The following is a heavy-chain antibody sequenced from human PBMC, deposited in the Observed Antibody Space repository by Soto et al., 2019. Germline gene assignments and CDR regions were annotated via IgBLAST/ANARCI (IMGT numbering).Heavy chain of an antibody. CDR1: GYTFTSYD. J-gene: IGHJ5*01. V-gene: IGHV1-46*01. CDR3: ARAPQISLGNSFDS. Sequence: ASVKVSCKASGYTFTSYDMHWVRQAPGQGPEWMGIINPSGGSTTYSQKFQDRVIMTRDKSTSTAYMELSSLRSEDTAVYYCARAPQISLGNSFDSWGQGTLVTVSS. CDR2: INPSGGST. D-gene: IGHD5-18*01.